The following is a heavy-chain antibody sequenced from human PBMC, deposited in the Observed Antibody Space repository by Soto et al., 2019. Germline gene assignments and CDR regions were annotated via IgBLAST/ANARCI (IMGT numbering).Heavy chain of an antibody. D-gene: IGHD4-17*01. J-gene: IGHJ5*02. CDR3: ARTFYGDYELNWFDP. V-gene: IGHV4-31*03. CDR1: GGSISSGGYY. Sequence: QVQLQESGPGLVKPSQTLSLTCTVSGGSISSGGYYWSWLRERPGKGLEWLGYIYYSGSTYYNPSLKSRVNISVYTSKNQFSLKLSSETAADTAVYYCARTFYGDYELNWFDPWGQGTLVTVSS. CDR2: IYYSGST.